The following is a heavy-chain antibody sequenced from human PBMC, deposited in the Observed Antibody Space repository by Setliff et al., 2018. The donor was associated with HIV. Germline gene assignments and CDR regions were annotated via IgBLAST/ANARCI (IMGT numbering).Heavy chain of an antibody. CDR3: ARRQHHLGGFDV. CDR2: IYTGGTT. J-gene: IGHJ3*01. V-gene: IGHV4-61*09. D-gene: IGHD2-15*01. CDR1: GGSISSGSYY. Sequence: SETLSLTCTVSGGSISSGSYYWTWIRQPAGKGLEWIGHIYTGGTTNYNPSLKSRVSISADMSKNHFSLNLSSVTAADTAVYYCARRQHHLGGFDVWGQGTVVTVSS.